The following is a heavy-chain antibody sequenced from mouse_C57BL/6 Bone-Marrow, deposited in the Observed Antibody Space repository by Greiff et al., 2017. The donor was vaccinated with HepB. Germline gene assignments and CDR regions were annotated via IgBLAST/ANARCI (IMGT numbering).Heavy chain of an antibody. CDR2: INSDGGST. V-gene: IGHV5-2*01. CDR1: VYEFPSHD. J-gene: IGHJ2*01. CDR3: ARQGVFDY. Sequence: QPGESLKLSCESYVYEFPSHDMSWVRKTPEKRLELVAAINSDGGSTYYPDTMERRFIIYRDNTKKTLYLQLSSLRSEDTALYYCARQGVFDYWGQGTTLTVSA.